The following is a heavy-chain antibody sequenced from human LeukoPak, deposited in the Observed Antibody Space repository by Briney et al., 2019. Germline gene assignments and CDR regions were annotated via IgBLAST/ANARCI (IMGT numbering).Heavy chain of an antibody. J-gene: IGHJ3*02. CDR3: ARHKRLGELSPLGAFDI. Sequence: GESLKISCKGSGYSFTSYWIGWVRQMPGKGLEWMGIIYPGDSDTRYSPSFQGQVTISADKSISTAYLQWSSLKASDTAMYYCARHKRLGELSPLGAFDIWGQGTMVTVSS. V-gene: IGHV5-51*01. CDR2: IYPGDSDT. D-gene: IGHD3-16*02. CDR1: GYSFTSYW.